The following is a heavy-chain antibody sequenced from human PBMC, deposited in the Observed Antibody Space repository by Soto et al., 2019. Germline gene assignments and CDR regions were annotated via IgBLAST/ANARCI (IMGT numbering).Heavy chain of an antibody. CDR3: ATKKGSYYRYFFDY. CDR1: GFTGNDYW. Sequence: GGSLRLSCATSGFTGNDYWVHWVRQAPGKGLEWVSVIYTGGTTYYADSVKGRFTISRDNSRNTLYLQMNSLRAEDTAVYYCATKKGSYYRYFFDYCGQGSLVTVSS. D-gene: IGHD3-10*01. J-gene: IGHJ4*02. V-gene: IGHV3-66*01. CDR2: IYTGGTT.